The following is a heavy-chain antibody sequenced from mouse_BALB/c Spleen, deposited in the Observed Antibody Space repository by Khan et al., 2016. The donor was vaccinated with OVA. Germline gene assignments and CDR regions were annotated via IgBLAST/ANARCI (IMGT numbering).Heavy chain of an antibody. J-gene: IGHJ4*01. CDR1: GYAFTNYL. CDR2: INPGSGGT. CDR3: ARRDYAMDY. Sequence: VQLQQSGAELVRPGTSVKVSCKASGYAFTNYLIEWVKQRPGQGLEWIGVINPGSGGTNYNEKFKGKATLNADKSSSTAYMQLSSLTSDDSAVYFGARRDYAMDYGGQGTSVTVSS. V-gene: IGHV1-54*01.